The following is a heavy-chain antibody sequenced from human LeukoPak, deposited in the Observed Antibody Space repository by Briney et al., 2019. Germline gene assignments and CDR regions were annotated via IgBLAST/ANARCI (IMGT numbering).Heavy chain of an antibody. CDR1: GFTFSSYA. Sequence: PGGSLRLSCAASGFTFSSYAMSWVRQAPGKGLEWVSAISGSGGSTYYADSVKGRFTISRDNSKNTLYLQMNSLRAEDTAVYYCAKAGRVPYYDSSGLMNYWGQGTLVTVSS. J-gene: IGHJ4*02. CDR2: ISGSGGST. D-gene: IGHD3-22*01. CDR3: AKAGRVPYYDSSGLMNY. V-gene: IGHV3-23*01.